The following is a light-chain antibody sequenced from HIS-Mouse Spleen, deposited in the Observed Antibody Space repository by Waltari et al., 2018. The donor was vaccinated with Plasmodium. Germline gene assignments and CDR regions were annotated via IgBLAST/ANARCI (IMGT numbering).Light chain of an antibody. CDR2: EVS. Sequence: QSALTQPPSASGSPGQSVTISCTGTSSDVGGYNYVPWYQQHPGKAPNLMIYEVSNRPSGVPDRFSGSKSGNTASLTVSGLQAEDEADYSCSSYAGSNNLVFGGGTKLTVL. J-gene: IGLJ2*01. CDR1: SSDVGGYNY. V-gene: IGLV2-8*01. CDR3: SSYAGSNNLV.